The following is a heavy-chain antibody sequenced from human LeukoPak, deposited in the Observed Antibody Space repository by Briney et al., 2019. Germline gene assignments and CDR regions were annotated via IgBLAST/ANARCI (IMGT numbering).Heavy chain of an antibody. CDR3: AGGEITYYYDSSGPCDH. Sequence: SVRVSCEASGGTLSNFGLSWVRQAPGQGLEWVGRIIPIFRRTTYAQKFQDRVTIIADTSMAAVYMELSSLTSEDTAVYYCAGGEITYYYDSSGPCDHWGQGTLVTVSS. CDR2: IIPIFRRT. J-gene: IGHJ5*02. CDR1: GGTLSNFG. D-gene: IGHD3-22*01. V-gene: IGHV1-69*04.